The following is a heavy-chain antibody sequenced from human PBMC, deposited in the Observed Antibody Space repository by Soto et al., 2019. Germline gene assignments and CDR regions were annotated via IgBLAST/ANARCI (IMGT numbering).Heavy chain of an antibody. J-gene: IGHJ5*02. CDR3: ARGQSYCSSTTCYGRFDP. V-gene: IGHV4-34*01. D-gene: IGHD2-2*01. CDR2: INHSGST. Sequence: SSETLSLTCAVYGGSFSVYYWSWIRQPPGKGLEWIGEINHSGSTNHNPSLKSRVTISVDTSKNQFSLNLSSVTAADTSVYYCARGQSYCSSTTCYGRFDPWGQGTLVTVSS. CDR1: GGSFSVYY.